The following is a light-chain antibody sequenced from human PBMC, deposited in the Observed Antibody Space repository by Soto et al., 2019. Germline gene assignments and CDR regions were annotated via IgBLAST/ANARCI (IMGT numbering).Light chain of an antibody. CDR3: QQYDSPPWT. CDR1: QSIGGNY. Sequence: EIVLTQSPGTLSLSPGERATLSCRASQSIGGNYLAWYQQQPGRAPRLLMYGASRRATGIPDRFSGSASGTDFPLTISRLEPEDFAVYYCQQYDSPPWTFGRGTKVEIK. J-gene: IGKJ1*01. V-gene: IGKV3-20*01. CDR2: GAS.